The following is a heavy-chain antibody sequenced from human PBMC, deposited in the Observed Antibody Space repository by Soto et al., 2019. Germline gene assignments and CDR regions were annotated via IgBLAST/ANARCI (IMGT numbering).Heavy chain of an antibody. CDR1: GFSFRKYA. D-gene: IGHD4-4*01. CDR2: ISGSGGSGRG. Sequence: EVQLLESGGGLVQPGGSLRLSCVGSGFSFRKYAMKWVRQAPGKGLEWVSGISGSGGSGRGFYADPVKGRFTISRDNSKNTLYLEMNSLRAEDTAVYYCAKDLDDYSSAIDFWGQGTLVTVSS. J-gene: IGHJ4*02. CDR3: AKDLDDYSSAIDF. V-gene: IGHV3-23*01.